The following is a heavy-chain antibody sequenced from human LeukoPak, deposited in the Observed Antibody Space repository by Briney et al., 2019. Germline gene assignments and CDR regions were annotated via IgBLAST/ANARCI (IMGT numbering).Heavy chain of an antibody. V-gene: IGHV3-48*03. CDR1: GFTLSSYE. J-gene: IGHJ4*02. CDR3: ARYYRLDY. Sequence: GGSLRLSCAASGFTLSSYEMNWVRQAPGKGLEWVSYISSSGGPIFYADSVKGRFTISRDNAKNSLFLQMSSLRAEDTAVYYCARYYRLDYWGQGTLVTVSS. CDR2: ISSSGGPI. D-gene: IGHD3-10*01.